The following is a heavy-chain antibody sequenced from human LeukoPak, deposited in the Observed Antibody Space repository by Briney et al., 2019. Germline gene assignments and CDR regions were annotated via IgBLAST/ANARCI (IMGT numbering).Heavy chain of an antibody. J-gene: IGHJ4*02. CDR3: AKAPIAVAGTEGY. V-gene: IGHV3-23*01. CDR2: ISGSGGST. CDR1: GFTFSSYA. Sequence: GGSLRLSCAASGFTFSSYAMSWVRQAPGKGLEWVSVISGSGGSTYYADSVKGRFTISRDNSKNTLYLQMNSLRAEDTAVYSCAKAPIAVAGTEGYWGQGTLVTVSS. D-gene: IGHD6-19*01.